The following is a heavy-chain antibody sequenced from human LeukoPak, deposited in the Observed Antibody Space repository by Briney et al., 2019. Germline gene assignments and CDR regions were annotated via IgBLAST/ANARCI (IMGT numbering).Heavy chain of an antibody. V-gene: IGHV4-39*01. CDR2: IYYSGST. Sequence: SETLSLTCTVSGGSISSSSYYWGWIRQPPGKGPEWIGSIYYSGSTYYNPSLKSRVTISIDTSKNQFSLKLSSVTAADTAVYYCARLLRTAIGAFDIWGQGTMVTVSS. CDR1: GGSISSSSYY. D-gene: IGHD5-12*01. J-gene: IGHJ3*02. CDR3: ARLLRTAIGAFDI.